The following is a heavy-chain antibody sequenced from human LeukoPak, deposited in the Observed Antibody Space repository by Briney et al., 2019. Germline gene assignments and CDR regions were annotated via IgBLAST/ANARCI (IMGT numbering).Heavy chain of an antibody. J-gene: IGHJ4*02. CDR3: ARDWGYCSGGSCYGTHTDY. V-gene: IGHV1-69*13. CDR2: IIPIFGTA. D-gene: IGHD2-15*01. CDR1: GYTFTSYA. Sequence: SVKVSCKASGYTFTSYAISWVRQVPGQGLEWMGGIIPIFGTANYAQKFQGRVTITADESTSTAYMELSSLRSDDTAVYYCARDWGYCSGGSCYGTHTDYWGQGTLVTVSS.